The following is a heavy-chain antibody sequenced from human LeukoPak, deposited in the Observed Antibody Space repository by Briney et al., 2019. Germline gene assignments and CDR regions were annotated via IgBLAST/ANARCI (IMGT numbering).Heavy chain of an antibody. Sequence: PGGSLRLSCAASGFTFSSYGMHWVRQAPGKGLEWVAFIRYDGSNKYYADSVKGRFTISRDNSKNTLYLQMNSLGAEDTAVYYCANHLACGSTSCPPFDYWGQGTLVTVSS. CDR2: IRYDGSNK. CDR1: GFTFSSYG. D-gene: IGHD2-2*01. V-gene: IGHV3-30*02. CDR3: ANHLACGSTSCPPFDY. J-gene: IGHJ4*02.